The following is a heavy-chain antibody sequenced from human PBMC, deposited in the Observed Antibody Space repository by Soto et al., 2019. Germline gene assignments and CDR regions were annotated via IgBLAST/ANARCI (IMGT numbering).Heavy chain of an antibody. CDR2: IWYDGSNK. V-gene: IGHV3-33*01. CDR1: GFTFSTSA. Sequence: QVQLVESGGGVVQPGRSLRLSCAASGFTFSTSAMHWVRQAPGKGLEWVAFIWYDGSNKYYADSVKDRFTISRDNSKNTLYLQMNSLRAEDTAVYYCARDLKKGSYFDYWGQRTLVTVSS. D-gene: IGHD3-10*01. CDR3: ARDLKKGSYFDY. J-gene: IGHJ4*02.